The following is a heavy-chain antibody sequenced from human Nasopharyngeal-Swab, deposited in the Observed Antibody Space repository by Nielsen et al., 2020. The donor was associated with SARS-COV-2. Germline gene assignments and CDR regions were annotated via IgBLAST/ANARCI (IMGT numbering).Heavy chain of an antibody. J-gene: IGHJ5*02. CDR1: RFTFSSYS. Sequence: GESLKISCAASRFTFSSYSMNWVRQAPGKGLEWVSSISSSSSYIYYADSVKGRFTISRDNAKNSLYLQMNSLRAEDTAVYYCAVSSWQDFDPWGQGTLVTVSS. D-gene: IGHD6-13*01. CDR2: ISSSSSYI. V-gene: IGHV3-21*01. CDR3: AVSSWQDFDP.